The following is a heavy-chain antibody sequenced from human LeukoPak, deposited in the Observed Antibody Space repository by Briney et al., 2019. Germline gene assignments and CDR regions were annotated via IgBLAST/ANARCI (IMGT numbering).Heavy chain of an antibody. V-gene: IGHV1-69*13. Sequence: SVKVSCKASGGTFSSYAISWVRRAPGQGLEWMGGIIPIFGTANYAQKFQGRVTITADESTSTAYMELSSLRSEDTAVYYCARPRTDYYDSGGPFDYWGQGTLVTVSS. CDR1: GGTFSSYA. CDR2: IIPIFGTA. D-gene: IGHD3-22*01. J-gene: IGHJ4*02. CDR3: ARPRTDYYDSGGPFDY.